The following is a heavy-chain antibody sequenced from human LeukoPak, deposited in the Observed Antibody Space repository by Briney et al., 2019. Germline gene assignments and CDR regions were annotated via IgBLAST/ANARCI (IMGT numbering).Heavy chain of an antibody. CDR3: AREQHYDYDILTGYSAGPAFDI. Sequence: GGSLRLSCAASGFTFSSYSMNWVRQAPWKGLEWVSSISSSSSYIYYADSVKGRFTISRDNAKNTLYLQMNSLRAEDTAVYYCAREQHYDYDILTGYSAGPAFDIWGQGTMVTVSS. J-gene: IGHJ3*02. CDR2: ISSSSSYI. D-gene: IGHD3-9*01. V-gene: IGHV3-21*01. CDR1: GFTFSSYS.